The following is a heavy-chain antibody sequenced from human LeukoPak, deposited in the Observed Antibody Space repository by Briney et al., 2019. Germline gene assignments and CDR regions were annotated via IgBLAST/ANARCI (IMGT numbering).Heavy chain of an antibody. Sequence: GGSLRLSCAASGFTFVDYGMRWVRQAPGRGLEWVSGINWNGGSTGYVDSVKGRFTISRDNAKNSLYLQMNSLRAEDTALYYCARAVGCSGGSCYGSGWYYFDYWGQGTLVTVSS. V-gene: IGHV3-20*04. J-gene: IGHJ4*02. CDR1: GFTFVDYG. CDR3: ARAVGCSGGSCYGSGWYYFDY. CDR2: INWNGGST. D-gene: IGHD2-15*01.